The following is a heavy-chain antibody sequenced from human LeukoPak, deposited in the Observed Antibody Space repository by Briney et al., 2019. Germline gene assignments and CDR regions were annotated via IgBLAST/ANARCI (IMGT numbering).Heavy chain of an antibody. D-gene: IGHD6-19*01. J-gene: IGHJ6*02. CDR2: INHSGST. CDR3: ARGKRIAVAGTGMDV. V-gene: IGHV4-30-2*01. CDR1: GGSISSGGYY. Sequence: SQTLSLTCTVSGGSISSGGYYWSWIRQPPGKGLEWIGEINHSGSTNYNPSLKSRVTISVDTSKNQFSLKLSSVTAADTAVYYCARGKRIAVAGTGMDVWGQGTTVTVSS.